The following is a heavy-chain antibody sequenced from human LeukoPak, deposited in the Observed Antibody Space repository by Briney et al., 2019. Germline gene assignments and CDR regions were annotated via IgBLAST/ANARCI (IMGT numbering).Heavy chain of an antibody. CDR2: MYYSGST. CDR3: ARDGTTVSQAV. J-gene: IGHJ6*04. V-gene: IGHV4-39*07. CDR1: GGSISSNEYY. Sequence: SETLSLTCNVSGGSISSNEYYWGWIRQPPGKGLEWIANMYYSGSTYYNPSLKSRVTISIDTSKNQLSLKLSSVTAADTAVYYCARDGTTVSQAVWGKGTTVTVSS. D-gene: IGHD4-17*01.